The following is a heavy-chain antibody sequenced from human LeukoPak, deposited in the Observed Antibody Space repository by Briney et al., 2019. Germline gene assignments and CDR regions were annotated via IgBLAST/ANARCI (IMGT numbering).Heavy chain of an antibody. D-gene: IGHD3-22*01. CDR3: ARHRGGSIVAPLDP. J-gene: IGHJ5*02. CDR1: GGSFSVYY. V-gene: IGHV4-34*01. CDR2: INHSGST. Sequence: SETLSLTCAVYGGSFSVYYWSWIRQPPGKGLEWIGEINHSGSTNYNPSLKSRVTISVDTSKNQFSLKLSSVTAADTAVYYCARHRGGSIVAPLDPWGQGTLVTVSS.